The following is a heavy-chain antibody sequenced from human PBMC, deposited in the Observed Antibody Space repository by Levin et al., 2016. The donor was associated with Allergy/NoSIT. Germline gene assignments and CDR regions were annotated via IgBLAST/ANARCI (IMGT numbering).Heavy chain of an antibody. CDR2: MNTYTGNP. D-gene: IGHD6-19*01. CDR3: ARDGGLYSSAYDY. V-gene: IGHV7-4-1*02. Sequence: WVRQAPGQGLEWMGWMNTYTGNPTYAPGFTGRFVFSMDTSASTAYLQISSLKAEDTAVYFCARDGGLYSSAYDYWGQGTLVTVSS. J-gene: IGHJ4*02.